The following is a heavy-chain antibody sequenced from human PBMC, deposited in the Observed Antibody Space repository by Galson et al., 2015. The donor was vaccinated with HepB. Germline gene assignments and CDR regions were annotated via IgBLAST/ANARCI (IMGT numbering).Heavy chain of an antibody. D-gene: IGHD3-3*01. J-gene: IGHJ6*03. Sequence: SVKVSCKASGGTFSSYAISWVRQAPGQGLEWMGGIIPIFGTANYAQKFQGRVTITADESTSTAYMELSSLRSEDTAVYYCARGTRFLEWLSDYYYYYMDVWGKGTTVTVSS. CDR3: ARGTRFLEWLSDYYYYYMDV. CDR2: IIPIFGTA. V-gene: IGHV1-69*13. CDR1: GGTFSSYA.